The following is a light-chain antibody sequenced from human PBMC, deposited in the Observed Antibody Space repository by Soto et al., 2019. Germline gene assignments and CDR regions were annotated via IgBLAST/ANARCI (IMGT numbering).Light chain of an antibody. CDR2: AAS. V-gene: IGKV1-9*01. J-gene: IGKJ3*01. Sequence: DIQLTQSPSFLSASVGDRVTITCRASQDVSRYLAWYQQKPGKAPNLLIYAASTLRSGVPSRFSGSGSETEFTLTISSLQPEDFATYYCQLLNSYVFAFGPGTKVDIK. CDR1: QDVSRY. CDR3: QLLNSYVFA.